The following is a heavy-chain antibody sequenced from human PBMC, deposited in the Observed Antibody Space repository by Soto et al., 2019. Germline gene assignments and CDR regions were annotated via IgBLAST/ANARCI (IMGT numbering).Heavy chain of an antibody. CDR1: GGSVSSGSYY. Sequence: QVQLQESGPGLVKPSETLSLTCTVSGGSVSSGSYYWSWIRQPPGKGLEWIGYIYYSGSTNYNPSLKSRVTISVDTSKNQFSLKLSSVTAADTAVYYCARGDSSGYYYAYWYFDLWGRGTLVTVSS. CDR2: IYYSGST. CDR3: ARGDSSGYYYAYWYFDL. D-gene: IGHD3-22*01. J-gene: IGHJ2*01. V-gene: IGHV4-61*01.